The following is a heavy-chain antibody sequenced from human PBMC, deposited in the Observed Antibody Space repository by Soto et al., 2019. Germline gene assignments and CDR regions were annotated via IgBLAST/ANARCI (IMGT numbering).Heavy chain of an antibody. D-gene: IGHD1-26*01. CDR3: ARDRPGTYYGVFDY. CDR2: RRGSGCST. V-gene: IGHV3-23*01. CDR1: GFTFSSYA. Sequence: PGGSLRRSCAASGFTFSSYAMSWVRQAPGKGLEWVSARRGSGCSTYYSDSLKGRFTISRDNSKNTLYLQMSSLRAEDTALYYCARDRPGTYYGVFDYWGKGSLVTVSS. J-gene: IGHJ4*02.